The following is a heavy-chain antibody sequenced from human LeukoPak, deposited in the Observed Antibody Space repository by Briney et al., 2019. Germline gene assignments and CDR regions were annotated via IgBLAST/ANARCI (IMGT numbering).Heavy chain of an antibody. V-gene: IGHV3-30-3*01. CDR1: GFTFSSYA. CDR2: ISYDGSNK. CDR3: AKDANWKREYYYYMDL. J-gene: IGHJ6*03. Sequence: PGRSLRLSCAASGFTFSSYAMHWVRQAPGKGLEWVAVISYDGSNKYYADSVKGRFTISRDNSKNTLYLQMNSLRAEDTAVYYCAKDANWKREYYYYMDLWGKGTTVTVSS. D-gene: IGHD1-20*01.